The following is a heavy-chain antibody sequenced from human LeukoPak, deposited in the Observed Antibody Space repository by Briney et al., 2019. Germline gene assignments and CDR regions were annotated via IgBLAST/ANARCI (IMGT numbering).Heavy chain of an antibody. CDR3: ASPRALGYFDY. J-gene: IGHJ4*02. V-gene: IGHV4-39*01. CDR1: GGSISSSSYY. D-gene: IGHD7-27*01. CDR2: IYYSGST. Sequence: SETLSLTCTVSGGSISSSSYYWGWIRQPPGKGLEWIGSIYYSGSTYYNPSLKSRVTISVDTSKNQFSLKLSSVTAADTAVYYCASPRALGYFDYWGQGTLVTVSS.